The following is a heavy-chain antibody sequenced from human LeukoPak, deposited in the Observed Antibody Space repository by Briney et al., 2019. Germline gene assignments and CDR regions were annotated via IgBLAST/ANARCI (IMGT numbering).Heavy chain of an antibody. Sequence: SETLSLTCTVSGGSISSYYWSWIRQPPGKGLEWIGSIYYSGSTSYNPSLKSRVTISLDTSKNQCSLKLTSVTAADTAVYYCARKGYSISWYSPWGQGTLVTVSS. D-gene: IGHD6-13*01. CDR1: GGSISSYY. CDR3: ARKGYSISWYSP. V-gene: IGHV4-59*12. J-gene: IGHJ5*02. CDR2: IYYSGST.